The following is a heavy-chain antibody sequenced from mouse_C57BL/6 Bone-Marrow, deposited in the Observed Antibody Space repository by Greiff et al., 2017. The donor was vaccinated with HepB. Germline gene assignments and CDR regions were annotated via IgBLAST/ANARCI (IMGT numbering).Heavy chain of an antibody. CDR1: GYTFTSYW. Sequence: VKLQQPGAELVKPGASVKMSCKASGYTFTSYWITWVKQRPGQGLEWIGDIYPGSGSTNYKEKFKSKATLTVDTSSSTAYMQLSSLTSEDSAVYYCARSDSNYPYYYAMDYWGQGTSVTVSS. J-gene: IGHJ4*01. CDR2: IYPGSGST. D-gene: IGHD2-5*01. V-gene: IGHV1-55*01. CDR3: ARSDSNYPYYYAMDY.